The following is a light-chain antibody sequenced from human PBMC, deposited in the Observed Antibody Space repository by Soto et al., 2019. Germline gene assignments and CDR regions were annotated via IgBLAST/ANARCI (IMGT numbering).Light chain of an antibody. CDR1: SSDIGGYNY. Sequence: QSALTQPAAVSGSPGQSITISCTGTSSDIGGYNYVSWYQHHPGKAPQLIIFDVINRPSGVSTRFSGSKSGNTASLTIFGLQAEDDADYYCCSCTRTTIYVFGSGTKLTVL. V-gene: IGLV2-14*03. CDR3: CSCTRTTIYV. CDR2: DVI. J-gene: IGLJ1*01.